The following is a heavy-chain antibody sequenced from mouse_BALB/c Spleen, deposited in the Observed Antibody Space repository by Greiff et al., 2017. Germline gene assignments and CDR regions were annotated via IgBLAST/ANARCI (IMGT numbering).Heavy chain of an antibody. V-gene: IGHV2-9-2*01. CDR3: VRDGDSYAMDY. J-gene: IGHJ4*01. CDR1: GFSLTSYD. Sequence: VKLVESGPGLVAPSQSLSITCTVSGFSLTSYDISWIRQPPGKGLEWLGVIWTGGGTNYNSAFMSRLSISKDNSKSQVFFKMNSLQTDDTAIYYCVRDGDSYAMDYWGQGTSVTVSS. CDR2: IWTGGGT.